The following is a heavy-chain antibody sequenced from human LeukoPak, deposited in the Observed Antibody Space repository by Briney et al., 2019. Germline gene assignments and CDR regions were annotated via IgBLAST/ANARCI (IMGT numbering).Heavy chain of an antibody. J-gene: IGHJ4*02. D-gene: IGHD2-2*02. CDR3: AKKSVPNTPPTFDY. V-gene: IGHV3-23*01. Sequence: GGSLRLSCAASGFTFSSHAMNWVRQAPGKGLEWVSAISGGGDSTYYADSVRGRFTISRDNSKNTLYLQMNSLRAEDTAVYYCAKKSVPNTPPTFDYWGQGTLVTVSS. CDR1: GFTFSSHA. CDR2: ISGGGDST.